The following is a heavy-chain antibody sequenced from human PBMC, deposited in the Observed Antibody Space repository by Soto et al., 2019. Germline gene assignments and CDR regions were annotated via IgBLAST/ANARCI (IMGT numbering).Heavy chain of an antibody. V-gene: IGHV3-30-3*01. D-gene: IGHD6-25*01. CDR3: ARDPDSNGNYGMDV. J-gene: IGHJ6*01. CDR2: ISYDGSNK. CDR1: GFTFSSYA. Sequence: QVQLVESGGGVVQPGRSLRLSCAASGFTFSSYAMHWVRQAPGKGLEWVAVISYDGSNKYYADSVKGRFTISRDNSKNTLYLQMNSLRAEDTAVYYCARDPDSNGNYGMDVW.